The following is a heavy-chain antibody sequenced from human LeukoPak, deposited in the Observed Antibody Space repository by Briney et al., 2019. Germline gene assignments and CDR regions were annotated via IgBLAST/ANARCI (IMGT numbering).Heavy chain of an antibody. Sequence: SETLSLTCTVSGGSISSSTYYWGWIRQHPGKGLEWIGYIYYSGSTYYNPSLKSRVTISVDTSKNQFSLKLSSVTAADTAVYYCARKGDVGYCSGGSCYTSFDYWGQGTLVTVSS. V-gene: IGHV4-31*03. CDR1: GGSISSSTYY. D-gene: IGHD2-15*01. CDR2: IYYSGST. J-gene: IGHJ4*02. CDR3: ARKGDVGYCSGGSCYTSFDY.